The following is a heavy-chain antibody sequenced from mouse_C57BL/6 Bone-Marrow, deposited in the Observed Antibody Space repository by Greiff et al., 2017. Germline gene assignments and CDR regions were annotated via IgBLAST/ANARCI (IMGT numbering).Heavy chain of an antibody. V-gene: IGHV1-81*01. D-gene: IGHD2-1*01. Sequence: VQRVESGAELARPGASVKLSCKASGYTFTSYGISWVQQSTGQGLEWIGEIYPRSGNTYYNEKFKGKATLTADKSSSTAYMELRSLTSEDSAVYFCARGNYYAMDYWGQGTSVTVSS. CDR1: GYTFTSYG. CDR3: ARGNYYAMDY. J-gene: IGHJ4*01. CDR2: IYPRSGNT.